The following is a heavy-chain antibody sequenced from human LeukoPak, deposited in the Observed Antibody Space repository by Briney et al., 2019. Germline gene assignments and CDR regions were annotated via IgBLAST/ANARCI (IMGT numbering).Heavy chain of an antibody. CDR2: ISYDGSNK. CDR3: ARDHSMDYGNWFDP. D-gene: IGHD4/OR15-4a*01. Sequence: PGRSLRLSCAASGFTFSTYAMHWVRQAPGKGLEWVTVISYDGSNKYYADSVKGRFTISRDNSKNTLYLQMNSLRAEDTAVCYCARDHSMDYGNWFDPWGQGTLVTVSS. CDR1: GFTFSTYA. J-gene: IGHJ5*02. V-gene: IGHV3-30-3*01.